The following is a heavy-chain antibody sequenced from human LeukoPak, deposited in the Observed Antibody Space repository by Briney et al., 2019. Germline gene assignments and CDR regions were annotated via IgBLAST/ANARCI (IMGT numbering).Heavy chain of an antibody. CDR2: ISYDGSNK. CDR3: AKDLTYYDILTGYSH. CDR1: GFTFSSYG. D-gene: IGHD3-9*01. V-gene: IGHV3-30*18. J-gene: IGHJ4*02. Sequence: GRSLRLSCAASGFTFSSYGMHWVRQAPGKGLEWVAVISYDGSNKYCADSVKGRFTISRDNSKNTLYLQMYSLRAEDTAVYYCAKDLTYYDILTGYSHWGQGTLVTVSS.